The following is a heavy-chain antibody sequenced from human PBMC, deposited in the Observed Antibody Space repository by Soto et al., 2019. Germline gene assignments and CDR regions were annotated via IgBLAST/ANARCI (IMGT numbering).Heavy chain of an antibody. Sequence: SETLSLTCAVYGGSFSGYYWSWIRQPPGKGLEWIGEINHSGSTNYNPSLKSRVTMSVDTSKNQFSLKLSSVTAADTAVYYCARERTGDFWYFDLWGRGTLVTVSS. CDR3: ARERTGDFWYFDL. J-gene: IGHJ2*01. CDR2: INHSGST. D-gene: IGHD7-27*01. V-gene: IGHV4-34*01. CDR1: GGSFSGYY.